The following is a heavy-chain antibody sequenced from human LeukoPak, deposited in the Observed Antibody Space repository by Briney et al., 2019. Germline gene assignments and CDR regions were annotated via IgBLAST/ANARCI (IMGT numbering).Heavy chain of an antibody. D-gene: IGHD3-10*01. CDR2: IYYSGIT. J-gene: IGHJ4*02. CDR1: GGSISSSSYY. CDR3: ARGGGGSDY. V-gene: IGHV4-61*05. Sequence: SETLSLTCTVSGGSISSSSYYWGWIRQPPGKGLEWIGYIYYSGITDYHPSLKSRVTISIDTSKNQFSLKLSSVTAADTAMYYCARGGGGSDYWGQGTLVTVSS.